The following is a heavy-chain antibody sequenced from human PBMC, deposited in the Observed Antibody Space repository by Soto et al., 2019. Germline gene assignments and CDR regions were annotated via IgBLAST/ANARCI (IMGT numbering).Heavy chain of an antibody. CDR1: GGSFSGYY. Sequence: QVQLQQWGAGLLKPSETLSLTCAVSGGSFSGYYWCWIRQPPGKGLEWIGEINHSGSTNYNPSLKSICTISVDPAQNQVSLKLSSVTAADTAVYDCASQMRELPGLAAFDYLGQGTLVTVSS. V-gene: IGHV4-34*01. CDR2: INHSGST. D-gene: IGHD1-26*01. CDR3: ASQMRELPGLAAFDY. J-gene: IGHJ4*02.